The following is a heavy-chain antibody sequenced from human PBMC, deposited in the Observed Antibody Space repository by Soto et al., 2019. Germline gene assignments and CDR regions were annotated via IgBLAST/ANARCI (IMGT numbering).Heavy chain of an antibody. Sequence: VESLKISCDVSGDSFSIYWIVWVLQIPGKGLEWMGLIFHGDSETTYRPSFQCHVSISADPSTSTAYLQRNSLKTSDSAIYYCARKGPGSYWGQGTQVTVSS. CDR3: ARKGPGSY. J-gene: IGHJ4*02. V-gene: IGHV5-51*01. CDR1: GDSFSIYW. D-gene: IGHD2-15*01. CDR2: IFHGDSET.